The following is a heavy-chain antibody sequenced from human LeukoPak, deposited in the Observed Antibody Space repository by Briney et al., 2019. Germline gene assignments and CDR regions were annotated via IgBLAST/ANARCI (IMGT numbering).Heavy chain of an antibody. D-gene: IGHD3-3*01. J-gene: IGHJ4*02. CDR2: IRSKANSYAT. CDR1: GLTFSGSA. Sequence: GGSLRLSCAASGLTFSGSAMHWVRQASGKGLEWVGRIRSKANSYATAYAASVKGRFTISRDDSKNTAYLQMNSLKTEDTAVYYCTTSNDFWSGYYLGVPPIDYWGQGTLVTVSS. CDR3: TTSNDFWSGYYLGVPPIDY. V-gene: IGHV3-73*01.